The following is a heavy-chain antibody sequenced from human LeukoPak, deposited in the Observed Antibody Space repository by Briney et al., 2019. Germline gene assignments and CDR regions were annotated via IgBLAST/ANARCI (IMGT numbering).Heavy chain of an antibody. D-gene: IGHD5-24*01. CDR2: INAGNGNT. CDR1: GYTFTIYA. Sequence: GASVNVSCKASGYTFTIYAMHWVRQAPGQRLEWMGWINAGNGNTKYSQKFQGRVTITRDTSASTAYMELSSLRSEDTAVYYCARDARFRLMAWGYWGQGTLVTVSS. J-gene: IGHJ4*02. V-gene: IGHV1-3*01. CDR3: ARDARFRLMAWGY.